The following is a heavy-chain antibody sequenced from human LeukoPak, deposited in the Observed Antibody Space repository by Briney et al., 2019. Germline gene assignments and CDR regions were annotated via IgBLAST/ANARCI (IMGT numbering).Heavy chain of an antibody. V-gene: IGHV4-59*01. Sequence: SETLSLTCTVSGDSISSYYWSWIRQPPGKGLEWIGYIYYSGSTNYNPSLKSRVTISVDTSKNQFSLKLSSVTAADTAVYYCARATRWLQSSFDYWGQGTLVTVSS. CDR2: IYYSGST. CDR3: ARATRWLQSSFDY. D-gene: IGHD5-24*01. CDR1: GDSISSYY. J-gene: IGHJ4*02.